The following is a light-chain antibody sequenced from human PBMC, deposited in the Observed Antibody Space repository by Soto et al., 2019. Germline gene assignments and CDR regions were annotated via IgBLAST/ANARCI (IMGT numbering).Light chain of an antibody. V-gene: IGLV2-11*01. CDR2: DVS. CDR1: SSDVGGYKY. J-gene: IGLJ1*01. CDR3: CSHAGSYTYV. Sequence: QSVLTQPRSVSGSPGQAVTISCTGTSSDVGGYKYVSWYQQHPGKAPKVVIYDVSKRPSGVPDRFSGSKSGNTASLTISGLQAEDEADYYCCSHAGSYTYVFGTGTKLTVL.